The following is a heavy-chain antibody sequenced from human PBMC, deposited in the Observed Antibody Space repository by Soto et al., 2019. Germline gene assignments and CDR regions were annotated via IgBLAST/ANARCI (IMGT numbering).Heavy chain of an antibody. Sequence: PGESLKISCKGSGYRFTSYWIGWVRQMPGKGLEWMGIIYPGDSDTRYNPSFQGQVTISADKSITTAYLQWSSLTASDTAMYYCARRGPGDEWFDPWGQRTLVTVSS. CDR2: IYPGDSDT. CDR1: GYRFTSYW. CDR3: ARRGPGDEWFDP. V-gene: IGHV5-51*01. J-gene: IGHJ5*02. D-gene: IGHD2-2*01.